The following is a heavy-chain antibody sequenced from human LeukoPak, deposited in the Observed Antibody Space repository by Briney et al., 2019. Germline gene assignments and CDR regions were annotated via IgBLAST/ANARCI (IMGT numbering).Heavy chain of an antibody. CDR3: ARIPSFCASTDNCANVMFD. CDR1: GFSLTTRGAS. J-gene: IGHJ6*02. D-gene: IGHD1-1*01. CDR2: IDWDDDK. Sequence: KKSGPTLVNPTETLTLTCAFSGFSLTTRGASVSWIRQPPGKALEWLARIDWDDDKFYSSSLKTRLIIPKDTARNQVVITVTKVDPADTATYYCARIPSFCASTDNCANVMFDWGQGTTVTVSS. V-gene: IGHV2-70*04.